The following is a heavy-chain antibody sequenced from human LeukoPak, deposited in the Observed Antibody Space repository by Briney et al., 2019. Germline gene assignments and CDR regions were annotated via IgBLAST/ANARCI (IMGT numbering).Heavy chain of an antibody. Sequence: SETLSLTCAVYGGSFSGYYWSWIRQPPGKGLEWIGEINHSGSTNYNPSLKSRVTISVDTSKNQFSLKLSSVTAADTAVYYCASGGGIYYDSSGYYFDYWGQGTLVTVSS. CDR2: INHSGST. D-gene: IGHD3-22*01. V-gene: IGHV4-34*01. J-gene: IGHJ4*02. CDR3: ASGGGIYYDSSGYYFDY. CDR1: GGSFSGYY.